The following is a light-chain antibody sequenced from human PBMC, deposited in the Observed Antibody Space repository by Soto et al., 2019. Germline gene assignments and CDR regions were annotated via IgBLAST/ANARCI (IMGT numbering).Light chain of an antibody. Sequence: EKVVPHTPATQTVFGGEMANLSYRASQSVSSTLAWYQKTDGQVPRHRIDGKYTTATGIPDRFSGSGSGTEFSLTISSRKSVVSAVYHCKQCYNWPRTF. CDR1: QSVSST. J-gene: IGKJ1*01. CDR3: KQCYNWPRT. CDR2: GKY. V-gene: IGKV3-15*01.